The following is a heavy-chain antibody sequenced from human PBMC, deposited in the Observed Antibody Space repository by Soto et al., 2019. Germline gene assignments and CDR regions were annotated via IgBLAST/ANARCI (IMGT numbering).Heavy chain of an antibody. J-gene: IGHJ5*01. CDR3: GRSSSMLGAGWSDS. Sequence: GASVKVSCKASGYSFRSYGINWVRQAPGQGLEWIGWVSSYNYNTKYAQKLQGRITVTTDTSTNTAYMELRSLRSDDTAVYYCGRSSSMLGAGWSDSWGRGTLVTSPQ. CDR1: GYSFRSYG. CDR2: VSSYNYNT. D-gene: IGHD2-8*01. V-gene: IGHV1-18*01.